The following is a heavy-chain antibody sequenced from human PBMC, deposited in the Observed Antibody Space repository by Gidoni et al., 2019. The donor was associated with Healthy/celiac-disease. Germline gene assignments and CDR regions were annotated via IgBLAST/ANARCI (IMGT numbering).Heavy chain of an antibody. V-gene: IGHV4-61*02. CDR3: ARAAAAFDY. CDR2: IYTSGST. Sequence: QVQLQESGPGLVNPSQTLSLTCPVSGGSIRSGSYYWSWIRQPAGKGLEWIGRIYTSGSTNYNPSLKSRVTISVDTSKNQFSLKLSSVTAADTAVYYCARAAAAFDYWGQGTLVTVSS. CDR1: GGSIRSGSYY. J-gene: IGHJ4*02. D-gene: IGHD6-13*01.